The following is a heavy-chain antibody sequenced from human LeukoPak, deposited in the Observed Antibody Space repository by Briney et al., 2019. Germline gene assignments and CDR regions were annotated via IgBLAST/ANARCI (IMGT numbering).Heavy chain of an antibody. Sequence: SVKVSCKASGGTFSSYAISWVRQAPGQGLEWMGGIIPIFGTANYAQKFQGRVTITTDESTSTAYMGLSSLRSEDTAVYYCAVVVTANYFDYWGQGTLVTVSS. CDR1: GGTFSSYA. CDR3: AVVVTANYFDY. CDR2: IIPIFGTA. D-gene: IGHD2-15*01. V-gene: IGHV1-69*05. J-gene: IGHJ4*02.